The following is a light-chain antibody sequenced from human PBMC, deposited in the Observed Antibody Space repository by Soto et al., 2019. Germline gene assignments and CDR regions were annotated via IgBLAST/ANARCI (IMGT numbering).Light chain of an antibody. Sequence: MTQSPAILSVSLGERATLSCRASQSISSWLAWYQQKPRQAPKLLIYDASRLQSGVPSRFSGSGSGTEFTLTIPSLQPDDFATYFCQQYNSYLTFGQGTKVEIK. CDR2: DAS. J-gene: IGKJ1*01. CDR3: QQYNSYLT. V-gene: IGKV1-5*01. CDR1: QSISSW.